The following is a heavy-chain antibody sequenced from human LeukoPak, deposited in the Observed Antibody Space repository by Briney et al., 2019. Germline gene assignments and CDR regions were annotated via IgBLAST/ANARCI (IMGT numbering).Heavy chain of an antibody. J-gene: IGHJ4*02. D-gene: IGHD3-3*01. V-gene: IGHV4-30-2*01. Sequence: SETLSLTCTVSGGSISSGGYYWRWIRQPPGKGLEWIGYIHHSGSTYYNPSLKSRVTISVDRSKNQFSLKLSSVTAADTAVYYCARVLPFYDFWSTTRAGYYFDYWGQGTLVTVSS. CDR3: ARVLPFYDFWSTTRAGYYFDY. CDR1: GGSISSGGYY. CDR2: IHHSGST.